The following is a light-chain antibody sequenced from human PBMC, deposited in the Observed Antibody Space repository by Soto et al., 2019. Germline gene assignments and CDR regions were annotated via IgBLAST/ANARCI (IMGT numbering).Light chain of an antibody. J-gene: IGKJ1*01. CDR2: GAS. CDR1: QSVSSSN. Sequence: EIVLTQSPGTLSLSPGERATLSCRASQSVSSSNLAWYQQEPGQAPRLLIYGASSRATGIPDRFSGSGSGTDFSLTISRLEPEDFAVYYCQQYGSSPLTFGQGTKVEIK. CDR3: QQYGSSPLT. V-gene: IGKV3-20*01.